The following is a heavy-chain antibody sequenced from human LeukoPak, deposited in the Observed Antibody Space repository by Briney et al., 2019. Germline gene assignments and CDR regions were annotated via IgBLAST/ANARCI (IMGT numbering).Heavy chain of an antibody. CDR2: ISSSSSTI. V-gene: IGHV3-48*04. J-gene: IGHJ4*02. CDR1: GFTFSSYS. CDR3: ARGEYYYDSSGYLHLDY. Sequence: GGSLRLSCAASGFTFSSYSMNWVRQAPGKGLVWVSYISSSSSTIYYADSVKGRFTISRDNAKNSLYLQMNSLRAEDTAVYYCARGEYYYDSSGYLHLDYWGQGTLVTVSS. D-gene: IGHD3-22*01.